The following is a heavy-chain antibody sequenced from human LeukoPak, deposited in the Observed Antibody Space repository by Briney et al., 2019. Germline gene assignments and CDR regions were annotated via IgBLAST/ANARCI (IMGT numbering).Heavy chain of an antibody. J-gene: IGHJ6*02. Sequence: GASVNVSCKASGYTFTSYAMNWVRQAPGQGLEWMGCINLDTGAAHYAQKFQDWLSMTRDTSINTVYMELSSLKSDDTAVYYCARDLLGRSYGGSNYFGMEVWGQGTPVTVSS. CDR1: GYTFTSYA. V-gene: IGHV1-2*04. D-gene: IGHD2-15*01. CDR2: INLDTGAA. CDR3: ARDLLGRSYGGSNYFGMEV.